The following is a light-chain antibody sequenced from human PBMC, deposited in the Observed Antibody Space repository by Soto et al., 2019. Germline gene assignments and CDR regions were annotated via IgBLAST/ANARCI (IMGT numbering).Light chain of an antibody. J-gene: IGKJ3*01. Sequence: IQVTQSPSSRSASVGDRVTITCRASQGISSYLAWYQQKPGKAPKLLIYAASTLVSGVPSRFRGSGSGTDFTLTISSLQPEDFATYYCQHLNSYPSFGPGTKVDIK. CDR3: QHLNSYPS. CDR1: QGISSY. CDR2: AAS. V-gene: IGKV1-9*01.